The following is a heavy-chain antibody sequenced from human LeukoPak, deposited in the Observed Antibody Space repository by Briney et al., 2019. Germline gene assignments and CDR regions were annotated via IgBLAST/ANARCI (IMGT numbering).Heavy chain of an antibody. D-gene: IGHD6-19*01. Sequence: GGALRLSCAASGFPFCSNGMSLGRQGPGEGGEGGSYISGSGGSTYYADSVKGRFTISRDNSKNTLYLQMSSLRAEDTAVYYCAKETTVAGFYPYFDYWGQGTLVTVSS. J-gene: IGHJ4*02. CDR1: GFPFCSNG. CDR2: ISGSGGST. V-gene: IGHV3-23*01. CDR3: AKETTVAGFYPYFDY.